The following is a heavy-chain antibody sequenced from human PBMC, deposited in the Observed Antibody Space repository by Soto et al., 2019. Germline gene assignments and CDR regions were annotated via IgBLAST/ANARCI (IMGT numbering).Heavy chain of an antibody. CDR3: TTESERSIYNVDY. J-gene: IGHJ4*01. CDR2: ISFSGDFT. D-gene: IGHD1-1*01. V-gene: IGHV3-23*01. CDR1: GFTFNTHA. Sequence: EVQLLESWGGLAQPGGSLRRSWAASGFTFNTHAMNWVRQGPGKGLEWVAAISFSGDFTFYAASVKGRVLISRYNSKDTVVSHMHSLRAGDTDVYYGTTESERSIYNVDYWGHGALVTVPS.